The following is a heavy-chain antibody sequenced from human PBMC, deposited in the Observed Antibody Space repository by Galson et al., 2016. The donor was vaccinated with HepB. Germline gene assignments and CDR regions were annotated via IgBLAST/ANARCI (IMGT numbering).Heavy chain of an antibody. D-gene: IGHD3-3*01. CDR1: GGSVSSSTYY. CDR2: IYHSGTT. CDR3: ARSDGGMIPRFLGDY. Sequence: SETLSLTCSVSGGSVSSSTYYWGWIRQPPGKRLEWIGSIYHSGTTYYNPSLKSRVALSMDTSKNQFSLSLSSVAATDTAVYYCARSDGGMIPRFLGDYWGQGILVTVSS. V-gene: IGHV4-39*01. J-gene: IGHJ4*02.